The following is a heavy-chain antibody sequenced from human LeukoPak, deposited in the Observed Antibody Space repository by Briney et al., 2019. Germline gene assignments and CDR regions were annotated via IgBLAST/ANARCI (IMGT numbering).Heavy chain of an antibody. J-gene: IGHJ5*02. CDR2: IYTSGST. V-gene: IGHV4-61*02. CDR1: GGSISSGSYY. D-gene: IGHD4-17*01. Sequence: SETLSLTCTVSGGSISSGSYYWSWTRQPAGKGLEWIGRIYTSGSTNYNPSLKSRVTISVDTSKNQFSLKLSSVTAADTAEYYCARDGGYGDYVNWFDPWGQGTLVTVSS. CDR3: ARDGGYGDYVNWFDP.